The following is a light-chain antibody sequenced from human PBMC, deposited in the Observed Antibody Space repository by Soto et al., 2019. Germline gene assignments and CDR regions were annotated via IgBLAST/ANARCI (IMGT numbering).Light chain of an antibody. Sequence: DIQMTQSPSTLSASVGDRVTITCRASQSISSWLAWYQQKPGKAPKLLIYDASSLESGVPSRVSGRGSGTEFTLTISRLQPDDFAADYCQQYNSYLWTFGQGTKVEIK. V-gene: IGKV1-5*01. CDR1: QSISSW. CDR3: QQYNSYLWT. J-gene: IGKJ1*01. CDR2: DAS.